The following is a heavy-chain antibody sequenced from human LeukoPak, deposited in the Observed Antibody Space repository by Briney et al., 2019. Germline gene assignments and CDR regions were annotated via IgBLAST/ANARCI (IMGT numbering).Heavy chain of an antibody. CDR3: AKKGDYGDYYFDY. CDR1: GFTFSSYG. CDR2: ISYDGSNK. D-gene: IGHD4-17*01. V-gene: IGHV3-30*18. J-gene: IGHJ4*02. Sequence: SLRLSCAASGFTFSSYGMHWVRQAPGKGLEWVAVISYDGSNKYYADSVKGRFTISRDNSKNTLYLQMNSLRAEDTAVYYCAKKGDYGDYYFDYWGQGTLVTVSS.